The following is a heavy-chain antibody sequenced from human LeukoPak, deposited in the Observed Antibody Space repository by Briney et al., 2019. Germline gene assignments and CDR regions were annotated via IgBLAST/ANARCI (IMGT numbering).Heavy chain of an antibody. CDR3: ARGEKYSSSWSGDY. Sequence: GGSLRLSCAASGFTFSSYAMSWVRQAPGRGLEWVSAISGSGGSTYYADSVKGRFTISRDNSKNTLYLQMNSLRAEDTAVYYCARGEKYSSSWSGDYWGQGTLVTVSS. J-gene: IGHJ4*02. CDR1: GFTFSSYA. CDR2: ISGSGGST. V-gene: IGHV3-23*01. D-gene: IGHD6-13*01.